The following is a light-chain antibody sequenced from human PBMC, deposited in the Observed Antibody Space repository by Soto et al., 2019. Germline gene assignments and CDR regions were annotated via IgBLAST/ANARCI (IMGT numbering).Light chain of an antibody. V-gene: IGLV1-44*01. Sequence: QSVLTQPPSAYGTPGQRVTISCSGSSSNIGSNTVNWYQQLPGTAPKLLIFINDQRPSGVPDRFSGSKSGTSASLAISGLHSEDEADYYCAAWDDSLSTWVFGGGTKLTVL. CDR3: AAWDDSLSTWV. J-gene: IGLJ3*02. CDR1: SSNIGSNT. CDR2: IND.